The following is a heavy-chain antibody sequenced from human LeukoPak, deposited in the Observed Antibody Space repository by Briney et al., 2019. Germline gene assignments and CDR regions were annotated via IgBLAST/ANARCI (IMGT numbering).Heavy chain of an antibody. CDR3: ARDSFGGYYYGMDV. Sequence: GGSLRLSCAASGFTFSSYSMNWVRQAPGKGLEWVSSISSSSSYIYYADSVKGRFTISRDNAKNSLYLQMNSLGAEDTAVYYCARDSFGGYYYGMDVWGQGTTVTVSS. V-gene: IGHV3-21*01. CDR2: ISSSSSYI. J-gene: IGHJ6*02. D-gene: IGHD3-16*01. CDR1: GFTFSSYS.